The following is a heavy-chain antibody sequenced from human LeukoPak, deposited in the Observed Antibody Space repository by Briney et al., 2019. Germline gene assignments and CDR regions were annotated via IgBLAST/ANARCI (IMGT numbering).Heavy chain of an antibody. CDR3: ARAGGYCGRISCPYYFDY. D-gene: IGHD2-15*01. V-gene: IGHV1-8*01. J-gene: IGHJ4*02. CDR1: GYTFTSYD. CDR2: MNPNSGNT. Sequence: ASVKVSCKASGYTFTSYDINWVRQATGQGLEWMGWMNPNSGNTGYAQKFQGRVTMTRNTSISTAYMELSSLRSEDTAVYYCARAGGYCGRISCPYYFDYWGQGALVAVSS.